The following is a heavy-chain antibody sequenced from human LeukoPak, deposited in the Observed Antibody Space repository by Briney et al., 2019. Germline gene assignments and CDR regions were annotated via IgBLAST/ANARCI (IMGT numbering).Heavy chain of an antibody. D-gene: IGHD2-21*01. Sequence: GGSLRLSCAASGFIFSSYWMSWVRQAPGKGLEWVANIKPGGSETYYVDSVKGRFTISGDNAKNSLYLQMNSLRAEDTAVYYCARDFGAYCGGNCLWGQGTLVTVSS. J-gene: IGHJ4*02. CDR3: ARDFGAYCGGNCL. CDR2: IKPGGSET. V-gene: IGHV3-7*01. CDR1: GFIFSSYW.